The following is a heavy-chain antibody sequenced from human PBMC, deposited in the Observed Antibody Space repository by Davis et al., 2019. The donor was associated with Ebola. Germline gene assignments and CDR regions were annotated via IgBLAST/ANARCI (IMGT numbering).Heavy chain of an antibody. Sequence: PGGSLRLSCEASGYSFTDYWIGRVRQMPGRGLEWMAIIYPGNSDSIYSPSFQGQVIISADKSTNTAYLQWSRLKASDTAMYYCARLGSRYGGFDPWGQGTLVTVSS. CDR2: IYPGNSDS. D-gene: IGHD2-15*01. CDR1: GYSFTDYW. J-gene: IGHJ5*02. V-gene: IGHV5-51*01. CDR3: ARLGSRYGGFDP.